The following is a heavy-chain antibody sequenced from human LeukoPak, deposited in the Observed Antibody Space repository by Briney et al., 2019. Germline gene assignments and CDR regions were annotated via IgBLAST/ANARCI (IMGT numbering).Heavy chain of an antibody. D-gene: IGHD6-19*01. CDR1: GSTFTSYG. CDR2: ISAYNGNT. J-gene: IGHJ4*02. Sequence: ASVKVSCKASGSTFTSYGISWVRQAPGQGLEWMGWISAYNGNTNYAQKLHGRVTMTTDTATSTAYMDVKSLRTDDTAVYYCASVEASGWYGHWGQGTLVTVSS. V-gene: IGHV1-18*01. CDR3: ASVEASGWYGH.